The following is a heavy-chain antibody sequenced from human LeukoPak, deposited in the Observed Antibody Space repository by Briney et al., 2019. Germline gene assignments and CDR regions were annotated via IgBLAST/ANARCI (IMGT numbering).Heavy chain of an antibody. CDR1: GFTFSSYG. V-gene: IGHV3-30*18. J-gene: IGHJ4*02. D-gene: IGHD1-26*01. CDR2: ISYEGSNK. CDR3: AKDLSGGIVGATLDY. Sequence: PGGSLRLSCAASGFTFSSYGMHWVRQAPGKGLEWVAVISYEGSNKYYADSVKGRFTISRDNSKNTLYLQMNSLRAEDTAVYYCAKDLSGGIVGATLDYWGRGTLVTVSS.